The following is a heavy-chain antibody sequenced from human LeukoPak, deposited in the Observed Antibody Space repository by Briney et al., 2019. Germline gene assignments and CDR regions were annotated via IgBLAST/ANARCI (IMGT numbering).Heavy chain of an antibody. J-gene: IGHJ4*02. Sequence: ASVKVSCKASGYTFTGYYMHWVRQAPGQGREWMGRINPNSGGTNYAQKFQGRVTMTRDTSISTAYMELSRLRSDDTAVYYCATRDGYNPEYFDYWGQGTLVTVSS. V-gene: IGHV1-2*06. CDR2: INPNSGGT. CDR1: GYTFTGYY. D-gene: IGHD5-24*01. CDR3: ATRDGYNPEYFDY.